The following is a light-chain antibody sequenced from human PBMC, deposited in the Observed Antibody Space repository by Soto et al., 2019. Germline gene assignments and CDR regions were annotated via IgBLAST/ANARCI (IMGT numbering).Light chain of an antibody. J-gene: IGLJ1*01. Sequence: QSVVTQPRSVSWSPGQSVTISCTGTSSDVGAYNYVSWYQQHPGKAPKLMVYDVSKWPSGVPDRFSGSKSGNTASLTISGLQAEDEADYYCCSYAGRYTFVFGTGTKVTVL. CDR3: CSYAGRYTFV. CDR1: SSDVGAYNY. V-gene: IGLV2-11*01. CDR2: DVS.